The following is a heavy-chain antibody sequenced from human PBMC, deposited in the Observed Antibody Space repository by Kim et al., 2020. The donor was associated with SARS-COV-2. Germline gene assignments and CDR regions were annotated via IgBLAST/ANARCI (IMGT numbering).Heavy chain of an antibody. D-gene: IGHD4-17*01. CDR3: TSISNYGDYLDY. Sequence: GGSLRLSCTASGFTFGDYAMSWVRQAPGKGLEWVGFIRSKAYGGTTEYAASVKGRFTISRDDSKSTAYLQMNSLKTEDTAVYYCTSISNYGDYLDYWGQGTLVTVSS. CDR1: GFTFGDYA. CDR2: IRSKAYGGTT. V-gene: IGHV3-49*04. J-gene: IGHJ4*02.